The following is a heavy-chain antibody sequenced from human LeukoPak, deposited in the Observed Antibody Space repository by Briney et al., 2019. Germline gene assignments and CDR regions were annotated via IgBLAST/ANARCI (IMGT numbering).Heavy chain of an antibody. Sequence: KPSETLSLTCAVYGGSFSGYYWSWIRQPSGKGLEWIGEINHSGSTNYNPSLKSRVTISVDTSKNQFSLKLSSVTAADTAVYYCARLRYCTNGVCPWGQGTLVTVSS. CDR1: GGSFSGYY. J-gene: IGHJ5*02. D-gene: IGHD2-8*01. CDR3: ARLRYCTNGVCP. V-gene: IGHV4-34*01. CDR2: INHSGST.